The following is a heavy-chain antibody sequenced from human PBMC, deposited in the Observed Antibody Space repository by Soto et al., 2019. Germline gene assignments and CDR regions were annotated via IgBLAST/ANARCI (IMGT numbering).Heavy chain of an antibody. V-gene: IGHV3-21*01. CDR2: ISSSSSYI. J-gene: IGHJ6*03. Sequence: GGSLRLSCAASGFTFSSYSMNWVRQAPGKGLEWVSSISSSSSYIYYADSVKGRFTISRDNAKNSLYLQMNSLRAEDTAVYYCARDRKDIVVVVAATQDYYMDVWGKGTXVTVSS. D-gene: IGHD2-15*01. CDR1: GFTFSSYS. CDR3: ARDRKDIVVVVAATQDYYMDV.